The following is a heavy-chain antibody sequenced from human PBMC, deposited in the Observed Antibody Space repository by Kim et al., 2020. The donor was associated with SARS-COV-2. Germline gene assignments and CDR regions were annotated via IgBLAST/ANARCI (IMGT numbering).Heavy chain of an antibody. CDR3: TKDRPAGWVVDY. Sequence: TTYADSGRGRFTISRDNSKNTLYRQMNSRRAEDTAVYYCTKDRPAGWVVDYWGQGTLVTVSS. J-gene: IGHJ4*02. V-gene: IGHV3-23*01. CDR2: T.